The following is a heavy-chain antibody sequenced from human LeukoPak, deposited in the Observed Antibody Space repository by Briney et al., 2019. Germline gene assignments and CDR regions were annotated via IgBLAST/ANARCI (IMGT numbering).Heavy chain of an antibody. V-gene: IGHV4-34*01. J-gene: IGHJ5*02. Sequence: NPSETLSLTCAVYGGSFSGYYWSWLRQPPGKGLEWIGEINHSGSTNYNPSLKSRVTISVDTSKNQFSLKLSSVTAADTAVYYCARHVMVATVWFDPWGQGTLVTVSS. CDR1: GGSFSGYY. D-gene: IGHD5-12*01. CDR3: ARHVMVATVWFDP. CDR2: INHSGST.